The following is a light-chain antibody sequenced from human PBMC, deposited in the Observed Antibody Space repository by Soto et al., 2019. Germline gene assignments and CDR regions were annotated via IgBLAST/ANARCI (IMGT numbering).Light chain of an antibody. CDR2: AAS. CDR3: QQSLITPWT. J-gene: IGKJ1*01. Sequence: DIQLTQSSSSLSASVGDRVTITCRASQTVSNYLNWYQQKPGKAPKLLIYAASSLQSGVPSRFSGSGSETEFTLTISSLQPEDFATYYCQQSLITPWTFGQGTRVDIK. CDR1: QTVSNY. V-gene: IGKV1-39*01.